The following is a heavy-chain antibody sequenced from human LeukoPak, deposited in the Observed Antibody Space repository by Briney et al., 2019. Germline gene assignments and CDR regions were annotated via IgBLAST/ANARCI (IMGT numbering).Heavy chain of an antibody. Sequence: GGSLRLSCAASGFTFDDYTMHWVRQAPGKGLEWVSLISWDGGSTYYADSVKGRLTISRDNSKNSLYLQMNSLRTEDTALYYCARVGATEGYYFDYWGQGTLVTVSS. CDR3: ARVGATEGYYFDY. V-gene: IGHV3-43*01. CDR1: GFTFDDYT. J-gene: IGHJ4*02. CDR2: ISWDGGST. D-gene: IGHD1-26*01.